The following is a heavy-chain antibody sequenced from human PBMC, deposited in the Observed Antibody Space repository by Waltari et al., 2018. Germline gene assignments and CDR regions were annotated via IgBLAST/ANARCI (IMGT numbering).Heavy chain of an antibody. Sequence: EVQLVESGGVLVQPGGCLRLSCAATGLTFGSYCMSGVRQAPGKGLEWVANIKQDGSEKYYVDSVKGRFTISRDNAKNSLYLQMNSLRAEDTAVYYCARDKGSGSNWFDPWGQGTLVTVSS. CDR2: IKQDGSEK. CDR3: ARDKGSGSNWFDP. D-gene: IGHD3-22*01. J-gene: IGHJ5*02. V-gene: IGHV3-7*01. CDR1: GLTFGSYC.